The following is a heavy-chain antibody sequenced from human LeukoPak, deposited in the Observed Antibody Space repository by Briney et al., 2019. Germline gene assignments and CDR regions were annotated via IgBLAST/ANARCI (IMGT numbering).Heavy chain of an antibody. V-gene: IGHV3-21*01. CDR2: INSSSSYI. CDR1: GFTFSSYS. Sequence: PGGSLRLSCAASGFTFSSYSMNWVRQAPGKGLEWVASINSSSSYIYYADSVKGRFTISRDTATNSLYLQMNSLRAEDTAVYYCGRGLSSGWYDYITYSYYYYYMDVWGKGTTVTVSS. CDR3: GRGLSSGWYDYITYSYYYYYMDV. J-gene: IGHJ6*03. D-gene: IGHD6-19*01.